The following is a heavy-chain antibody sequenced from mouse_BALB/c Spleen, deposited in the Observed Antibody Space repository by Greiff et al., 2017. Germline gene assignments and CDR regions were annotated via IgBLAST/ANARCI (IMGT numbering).Heavy chain of an antibody. CDR3: ARHRQLGLQAMDY. Sequence: EVQLVESGGDLVKPGGSLKLSCAASGFTFSSYGMSWVRQTPDKRLEWVATISSGGSYTYYPDSVKGRFTISRDNAKNTLYLQMSSLKSEDTAMYYCARHRQLGLQAMDYWGQGTSVTVSS. CDR1: GFTFSSYG. D-gene: IGHD3-1*01. V-gene: IGHV5-6*01. CDR2: ISSGGSYT. J-gene: IGHJ4*01.